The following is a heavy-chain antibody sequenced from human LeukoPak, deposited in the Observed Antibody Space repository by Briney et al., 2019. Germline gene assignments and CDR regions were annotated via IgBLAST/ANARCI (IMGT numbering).Heavy chain of an antibody. CDR3: ARHLFSHGSERYYNPFDY. V-gene: IGHV4-39*01. J-gene: IGHJ4*02. D-gene: IGHD3-10*01. Sequence: SETLSLTCTVSGGSISSSSYYWGWIRQPPGKGLEWIGSIYYSGSTYYNPSLNSRVTISVDTSKNQFSLKLSSVTAADTAVYYCARHLFSHGSERYYNPFDYWGQGTLVTVSS. CDR1: GGSISSSSYY. CDR2: IYYSGST.